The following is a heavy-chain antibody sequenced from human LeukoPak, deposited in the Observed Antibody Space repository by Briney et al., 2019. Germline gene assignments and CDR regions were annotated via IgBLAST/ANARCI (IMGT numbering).Heavy chain of an antibody. V-gene: IGHV3-21*01. J-gene: IGHJ4*02. Sequence: GGSLRLSCAASGFTFSSYSMNWVRQAPGKGLEWVSSISSSSSYIYYADSAKGRFTISRDNAKNSLYLQMNSLRAEDTAVYYCARDYSFPSGPFDYWGQGTLVTVSS. CDR3: ARDYSFPSGPFDY. CDR2: ISSSSSYI. D-gene: IGHD2-21*01. CDR1: GFTFSSYS.